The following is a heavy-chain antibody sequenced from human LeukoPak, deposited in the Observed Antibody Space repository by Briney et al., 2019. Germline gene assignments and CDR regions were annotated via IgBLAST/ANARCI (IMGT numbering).Heavy chain of an antibody. CDR1: GGSISSSSYY. Sequence: PSETLSLTCTVSGGSISSSSYYWGWIRQPPGKGLEWIGSIYYSGSTYYNPSLKSRVTISVDTSKNQFSLKLSSVTAADTAVYYCARGTLLPVVVAVPFDYWGQGTLVTVSS. CDR2: IYYSGST. J-gene: IGHJ4*02. V-gene: IGHV4-39*01. CDR3: ARGTLLPVVVAVPFDY. D-gene: IGHD2-15*01.